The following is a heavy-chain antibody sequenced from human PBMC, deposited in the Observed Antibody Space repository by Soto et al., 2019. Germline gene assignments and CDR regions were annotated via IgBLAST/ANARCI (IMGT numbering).Heavy chain of an antibody. Sequence: GASVKVSCKASGYTFTSYGISWVRQAPGQGLEWMGWISAYNGNTNYAQKLQGRVTMTTDTSTSTAYMELRSLRSDDTAVYHCASSRTYYYDSSGYYSSFDYWGQGTLVTVSS. J-gene: IGHJ4*02. D-gene: IGHD3-22*01. CDR3: ASSRTYYYDSSGYYSSFDY. CDR2: ISAYNGNT. CDR1: GYTFTSYG. V-gene: IGHV1-18*01.